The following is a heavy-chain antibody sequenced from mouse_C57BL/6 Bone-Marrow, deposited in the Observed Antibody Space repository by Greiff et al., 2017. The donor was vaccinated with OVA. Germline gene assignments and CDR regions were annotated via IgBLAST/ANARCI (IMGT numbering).Heavy chain of an antibody. V-gene: IGHV1-82*01. CDR2: IYPGDGDT. D-gene: IGHD1-1*01. CDR3: SRKSYYGSRGYFDV. CDR1: GYAFSSSW. Sequence: QVQLQQSGPELVKPGASVKISCKASGYAFSSSWMNWVKQRPGKGLAWIGRIYPGDGDTNYNGKFKGKAPLTAAKSSSTAYMQLSSRTSEDSAVYVCSRKSYYGSRGYFDVWGTGTTVTVSS. J-gene: IGHJ1*03.